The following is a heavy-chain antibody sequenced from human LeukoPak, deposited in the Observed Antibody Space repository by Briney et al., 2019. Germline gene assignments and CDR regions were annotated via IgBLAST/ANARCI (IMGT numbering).Heavy chain of an antibody. J-gene: IGHJ6*03. CDR3: ACGSTHLYYYYMDV. CDR1: GFTFSSYA. Sequence: GGSLRLSCAASGFTFSSYAMSWVRQAPGKGLEWVSVIYSGGSTYYADSVKGRFTISRDSSKNTLNLQMNSLRAEDTAVYYCACGSTHLYYYYMDVWGKGTTVTVSS. D-gene: IGHD2-2*01. CDR2: IYSGGST. V-gene: IGHV3-53*01.